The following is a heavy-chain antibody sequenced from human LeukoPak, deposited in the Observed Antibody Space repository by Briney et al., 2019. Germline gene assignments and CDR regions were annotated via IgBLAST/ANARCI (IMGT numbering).Heavy chain of an antibody. Sequence: TGGSLRLSCAASGFTFSSYAMSWVRQAPGKGLEWIGEINRDGSSYNNPSLKSRVTISIDTSKNQFSLRLSSVTAADTGVYYCARSNSYGPGTHYLHHWGQGTLVTVSS. CDR1: GFTFSSYA. J-gene: IGHJ4*02. D-gene: IGHD3-10*01. CDR2: INRDGSS. V-gene: IGHV4-34*01. CDR3: ARSNSYGPGTHYLHH.